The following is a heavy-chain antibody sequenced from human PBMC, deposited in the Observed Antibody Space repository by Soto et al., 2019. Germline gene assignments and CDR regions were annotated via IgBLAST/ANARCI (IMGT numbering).Heavy chain of an antibody. Sequence: QLQLQESGPGLVKPSETLSLTCTVSGGSISSSGYYWGWIRQPPGKGLEWIGSIYYSGSTNYNPSLKSRVTMSVDTSKNQFSLKLSSVTAADTAVYYCARGTGPTYWGQGTLVTVSS. D-gene: IGHD4-17*01. CDR1: GGSISSSGYY. CDR2: IYYSGST. V-gene: IGHV4-39*07. CDR3: ARGTGPTY. J-gene: IGHJ4*02.